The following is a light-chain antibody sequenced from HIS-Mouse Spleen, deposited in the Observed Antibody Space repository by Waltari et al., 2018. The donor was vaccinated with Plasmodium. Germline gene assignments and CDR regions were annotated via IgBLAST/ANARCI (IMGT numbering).Light chain of an antibody. J-gene: IGLJ1*01. CDR3: SSYTSSSTLNYV. CDR2: DFS. V-gene: IGLV2-14*03. Sequence: QSALTQPASVSGSPGQSITISCTGTSSDVGGYNYVSWYQQPPGKAPRLMIYDFSNPPSGLSNPLSGSKSGNTASLTISGLQAEDEADYDCSSYTSSSTLNYVFGTGTKVTVL. CDR1: SSDVGGYNY.